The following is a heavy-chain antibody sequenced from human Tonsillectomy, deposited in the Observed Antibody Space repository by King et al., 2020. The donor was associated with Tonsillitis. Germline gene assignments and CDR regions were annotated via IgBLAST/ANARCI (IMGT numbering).Heavy chain of an antibody. V-gene: IGHV3-23*04. CDR1: GFTFSSYA. D-gene: IGHD4-17*01. CDR3: AKESSVTTWLVLTTTNY. Sequence: VQLVESGGGLAQPGGSLRLSCAASGFTFSSYAMSWVSQAPGKGLEWVSGISGGGGTTYYADSVKGRFTISRNNSKNTLYLQMNSLRAEDTAVYYCAKESSVTTWLVLTTTNYWGQGTLVTVSS. J-gene: IGHJ4*02. CDR2: ISGGGGTT.